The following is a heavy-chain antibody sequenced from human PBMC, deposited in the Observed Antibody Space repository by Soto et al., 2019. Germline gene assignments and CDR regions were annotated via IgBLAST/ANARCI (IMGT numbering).Heavy chain of an antibody. V-gene: IGHV3-7*01. CDR3: ARVYFDSRGPTKYRAFDF. Sequence: GGSLRLSCAGSGFTFSSYCMSWVRQAPGKGLEWVADIWQDGSNEDYVDSVKGRFTISRDNARNSLYLQMNSLIAEDTAVYYCARVYFDSRGPTKYRAFDFWGQGTMVTVSS. J-gene: IGHJ3*01. CDR1: GFTFSSYC. D-gene: IGHD3-22*01. CDR2: IWQDGSNE.